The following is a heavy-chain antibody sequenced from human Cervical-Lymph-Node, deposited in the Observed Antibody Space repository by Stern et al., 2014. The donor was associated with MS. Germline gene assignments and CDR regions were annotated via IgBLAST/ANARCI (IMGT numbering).Heavy chain of an antibody. CDR1: GGYMSSKY. D-gene: IGHD1-26*01. CDR3: ARVTGRGTRQNWFDS. Sequence: QVQLQESGPGLVKPSETVSLTCTVSGGYMSSKYWNWIRQPPGKGLEWIGYIYSDGSTNYNPSLKRRVCISLDTSTNQFSLSLTSVTAADTAVYYCARVTGRGTRQNWFDSWGQGTLVTVSS. CDR2: IYSDGST. J-gene: IGHJ5*01. V-gene: IGHV4-59*01.